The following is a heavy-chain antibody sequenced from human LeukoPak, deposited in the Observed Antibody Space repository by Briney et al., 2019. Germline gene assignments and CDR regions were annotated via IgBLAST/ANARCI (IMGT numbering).Heavy chain of an antibody. CDR3: ARNFYSSGWYVFDY. CDR2: INHSGST. D-gene: IGHD6-19*01. Sequence: SETLSLTCAVYAGSVSGYYWSWIRQPPGKGLEWIGEINHSGSTNYNPSLKSRVTISVDTSKTQFSLKLSSVTAADTAVYYCARNFYSSGWYVFDYWGQGTLVTVSS. V-gene: IGHV4-34*01. CDR1: AGSVSGYY. J-gene: IGHJ4*02.